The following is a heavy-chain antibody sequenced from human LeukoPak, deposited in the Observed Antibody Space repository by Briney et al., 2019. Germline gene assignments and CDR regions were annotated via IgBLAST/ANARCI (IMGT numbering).Heavy chain of an antibody. D-gene: IGHD6-6*01. CDR1: GITFSTYA. V-gene: IGHV3-23*01. J-gene: IGHJ4*02. CDR2: IGGSGGST. CDR3: AKAGIGGSSLYYFDY. Sequence: GGSLRLSCAASGITFSTYAMSWVRQAPGKGLEWVSAIGGSGGSTYYADSVKGRFTISRDNSKNTLYLQMNSLRAEDTAVYYCAKAGIGGSSLYYFDYWGQGTLVTVSS.